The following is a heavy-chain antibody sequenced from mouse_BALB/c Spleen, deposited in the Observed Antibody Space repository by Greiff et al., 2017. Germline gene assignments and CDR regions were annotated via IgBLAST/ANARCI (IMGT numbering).Heavy chain of an antibody. V-gene: IGHV1-82*01. J-gene: IGHJ3*01. CDR3: ARLDYDYGFAY. CDR1: GYAFSSSW. Sequence: VQLQQSGPELVKPGASVKISCKASGYAFSSSWMNWVKQRPGQGLEWIGRIYPGDGDTNYNGKFKGKATLTADKSSSTAYMQLSSLTSVDSAVYFCARLDYDYGFAYWGQGTLVTVSA. CDR2: IYPGDGDT. D-gene: IGHD2-4*01.